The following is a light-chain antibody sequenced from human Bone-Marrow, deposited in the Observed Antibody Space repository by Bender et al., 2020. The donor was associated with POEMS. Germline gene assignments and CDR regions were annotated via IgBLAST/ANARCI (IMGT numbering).Light chain of an antibody. J-gene: IGLJ1*01. V-gene: IGLV2-14*03. Sequence: QSALTQPASVSGSPGQSITISCTGTSGDIGGYDYVSWYQQYPDKVPKLIIYDVSDRPSGVPNRFSGSKFGNTASLTISGLQAEDEADYYCCSQTSSRTLGVFGTGTKVTV. CDR1: SGDIGGYDY. CDR3: CSQTSSRTLGV. CDR2: DVS.